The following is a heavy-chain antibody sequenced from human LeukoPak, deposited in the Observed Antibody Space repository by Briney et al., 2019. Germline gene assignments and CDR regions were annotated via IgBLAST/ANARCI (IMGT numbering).Heavy chain of an antibody. Sequence: PSETLSLTCVVSGASITSRSWWSWVRQPPREGLEWIVEISHTGSIDYTPSLKSPATISLDKSKNQLSLNLTSVTAAAASIYYCAHDNERRLTAAATAASDLWGRGTLVTVSS. D-gene: IGHD6-25*01. CDR3: AHDNERRLTAAATAASDL. CDR2: ISHTGSI. V-gene: IGHV4-4*02. J-gene: IGHJ2*01. CDR1: GASITSRSW.